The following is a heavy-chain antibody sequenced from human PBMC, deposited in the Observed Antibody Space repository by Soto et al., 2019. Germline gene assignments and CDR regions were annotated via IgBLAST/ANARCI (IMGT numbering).Heavy chain of an antibody. V-gene: IGHV4-39*01. J-gene: IGHJ4*02. Sequence: PSETLSLTCTVSGGSISSSSYYWGWIRQPPGKGLEWIGSIYYSGSTYYNPSLKSRVTISVDTSKNQFSLKLSSVTAADTAVYYCARRNDFVGYFDYWGQGTLVTVSS. CDR2: IYYSGST. D-gene: IGHD2-21*01. CDR3: ARRNDFVGYFDY. CDR1: GGSISSSSYY.